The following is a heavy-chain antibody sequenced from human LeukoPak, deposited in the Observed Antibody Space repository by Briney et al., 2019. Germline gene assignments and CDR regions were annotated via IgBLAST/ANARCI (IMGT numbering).Heavy chain of an antibody. CDR1: GFTFSSYS. CDR2: ISSSSSYI. V-gene: IGHV3-21*01. Sequence: GGSLRLSCAASGFTFSSYSMNWCQAPGKGLEWVSSISSSSSYIYYADPVKGRFTISRDNARNSLYLQMNSLRAEDTAVYYCARGPGSGWYNYWGHGTLVTVSS. CDR3: ARGPGSGWYNY. J-gene: IGHJ4*01. D-gene: IGHD6-19*01.